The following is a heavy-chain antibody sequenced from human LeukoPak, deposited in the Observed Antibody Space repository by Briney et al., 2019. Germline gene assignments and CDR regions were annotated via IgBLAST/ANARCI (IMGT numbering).Heavy chain of an antibody. CDR1: GGTFSSYA. CDR3: ARDPPDTAMGPYYYYYGMDV. Sequence: SVTVSCKASGGTFSSYAISWVRQAPGQGLEWMGGIIPIFGTANYAQKFQGRVTITADESTSTAYMELSSLRSEDTAVYYCARDPPDTAMGPYYYYYGMDVWGRGTTVTVSS. V-gene: IGHV1-69*13. CDR2: IIPIFGTA. J-gene: IGHJ6*02. D-gene: IGHD5-18*01.